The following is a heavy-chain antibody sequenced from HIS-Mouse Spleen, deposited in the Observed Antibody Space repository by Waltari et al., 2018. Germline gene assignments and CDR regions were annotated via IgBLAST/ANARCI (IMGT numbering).Heavy chain of an antibody. CDR2: ISYDGSNK. V-gene: IGHV3-30*18. CDR3: AKVNSGSYYFDY. Sequence: QVQLVESGGGVVQPGRSLRLSCAASGFTFSSYGMHWVRQAPGKGLEWVAVISYDGSNKYYADSVKGRLTISRDNSKNTLYLQMNSLRAEDTAVYYCAKVNSGSYYFDYWGQGTLVTVSS. J-gene: IGHJ4*02. CDR1: GFTFSSYG. D-gene: IGHD1-26*01.